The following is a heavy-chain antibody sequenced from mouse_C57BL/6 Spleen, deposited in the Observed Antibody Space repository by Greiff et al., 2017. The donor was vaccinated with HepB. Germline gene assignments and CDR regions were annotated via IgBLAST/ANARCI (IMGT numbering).Heavy chain of an antibody. Sequence: EVKLMESGPGLVKPSQSLSLTCSVTGYSITSGYYWNWIRQFPGNKLEWMGYISYDGSNNYNPSLKNRISITRDTSKNQFFLKLNSVTTEDTATYYCARKDWDYAYWGQGTLVTVSA. CDR1: GYSITSGYY. CDR2: ISYDGSN. CDR3: ARKDWDYAY. J-gene: IGHJ3*01. D-gene: IGHD4-1*01. V-gene: IGHV3-6*01.